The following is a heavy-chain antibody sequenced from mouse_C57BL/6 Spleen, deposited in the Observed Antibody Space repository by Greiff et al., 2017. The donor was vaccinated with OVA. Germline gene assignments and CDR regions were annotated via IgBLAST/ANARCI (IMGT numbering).Heavy chain of an antibody. Sequence: EVKLVESGGDLVKPGGSLKLSCAASGFTFSSYGMSWVRQTPDKRLEWVATISSGGSNTYYPDSVKGRFTISRDNAKNTLYLQMGSLKSEDTAMYYCARQDVWGTGTTVTVSA. V-gene: IGHV5-6*01. CDR2: ISSGGSNT. CDR1: GFTFSSYG. CDR3: ARQDV. J-gene: IGHJ1*03.